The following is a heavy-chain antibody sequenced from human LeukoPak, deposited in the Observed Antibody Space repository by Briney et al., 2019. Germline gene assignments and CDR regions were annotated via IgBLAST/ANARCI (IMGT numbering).Heavy chain of an antibody. Sequence: GGSLRLSCAASGFTFSNYAMHWVRQAPGKGLEWVAVISYDGSNKYYADSVKGRFTISRDNSKNTLYLQMNSLRAEDTAVYYCAKFGGGDWTNDFDYWGQGTLVTVSS. D-gene: IGHD2-21*02. J-gene: IGHJ4*02. V-gene: IGHV3-30*18. CDR2: ISYDGSNK. CDR1: GFTFSNYA. CDR3: AKFGGGDWTNDFDY.